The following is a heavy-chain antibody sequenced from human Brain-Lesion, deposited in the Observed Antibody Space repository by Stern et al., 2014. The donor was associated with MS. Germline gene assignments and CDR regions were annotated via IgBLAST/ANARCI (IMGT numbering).Heavy chain of an antibody. CDR3: AKGYNWFDS. Sequence: QVQLQQSGPGLMKPSQTLALTCAISGDSVSSNSAAWTWIRQSPSRGLEWLGRTYYRSKWYYQYAESVKSRITINADTSTNQFSLQLNSVTPEDTAVYLCAKGYNWFDSWGQGTVVTVS. CDR1: GDSVSSNSAA. CDR2: TYYRSKWYY. J-gene: IGHJ5*01. V-gene: IGHV6-1*01.